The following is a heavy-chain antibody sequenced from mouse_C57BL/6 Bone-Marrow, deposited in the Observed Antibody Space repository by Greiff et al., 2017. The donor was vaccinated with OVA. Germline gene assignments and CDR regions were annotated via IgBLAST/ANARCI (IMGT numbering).Heavy chain of an antibody. J-gene: IGHJ4*01. D-gene: IGHD1-1*01. CDR3: ARDYGSSYLYAMDY. V-gene: IGHV5-15*01. CDR2: ISNLAYSI. Sequence: EVMLVESGGGLVQPGGSLKLSCAASGFTFSDYGMAWVRQAPRKGPEWVAFISNLAYSIYYADTVTGRFTISRANAKNTLYLEMSSLRSEDTAMYYCARDYGSSYLYAMDYWGQGTSVTVSS. CDR1: GFTFSDYG.